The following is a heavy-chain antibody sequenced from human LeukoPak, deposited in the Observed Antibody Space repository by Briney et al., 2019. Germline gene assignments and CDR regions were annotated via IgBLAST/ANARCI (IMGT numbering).Heavy chain of an antibody. D-gene: IGHD3-22*01. CDR3: ARDYSLHYYDSSGYYYLY. Sequence: PGGSLRLSCAASGFTLSSYAMSWVRQGPGKGLEWVSAISVSGNTYHADSVKGRFTISRDSSKNALYLQMNSLRAEDTAVYYCARDYSLHYYDSSGYYYLYWGQGTLVTVSS. V-gene: IGHV3-23*01. CDR1: GFTLSSYA. J-gene: IGHJ4*02. CDR2: ISVSGNT.